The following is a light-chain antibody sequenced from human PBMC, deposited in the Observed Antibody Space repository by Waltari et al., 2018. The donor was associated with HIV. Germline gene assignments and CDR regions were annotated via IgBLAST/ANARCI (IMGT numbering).Light chain of an antibody. J-gene: IGLJ3*02. Sequence: QSVLTQPPSVSGAPGQRVTISCTGSSSTIGAGSDVHWYQQFPGTAPKVLIYGNTYRPSGVPDRFSGSKSGSSASLLITGLQAEDDADYYCQSYDISLSGWVFGGGTKLTVL. CDR3: QSYDISLSGWV. V-gene: IGLV1-40*01. CDR2: GNT. CDR1: SSTIGAGSD.